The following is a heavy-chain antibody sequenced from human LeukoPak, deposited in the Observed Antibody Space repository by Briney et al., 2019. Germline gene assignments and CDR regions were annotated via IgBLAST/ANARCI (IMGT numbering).Heavy chain of an antibody. Sequence: GGSLRLSCAASGFTFSRFAMSWVRQAPGKGLEWVSGISGSGGSTYYADSVKGRFSISRDNSKNTLYLQMNSLRAEDTAVYYCAKDEQFYYYGMDVWGQGTTVTVSS. CDR2: ISGSGGST. D-gene: IGHD1/OR15-1a*01. V-gene: IGHV3-23*01. CDR1: GFTFSRFA. CDR3: AKDEQFYYYGMDV. J-gene: IGHJ6*02.